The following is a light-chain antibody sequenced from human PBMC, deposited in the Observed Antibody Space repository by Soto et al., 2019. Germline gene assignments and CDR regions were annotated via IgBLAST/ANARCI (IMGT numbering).Light chain of an antibody. J-gene: IGKJ1*01. V-gene: IGKV3-15*01. CDR2: GAS. CDR3: QQYNNWPKT. CDR1: QSVSSN. Sequence: ILMSQSPATLSVSPGERATLSCRASQSVSSNLAWYRQKPGQAPRLLIYGASTRATGIPARFSGSGSGTEFTLTISRLQSEDFAVYYCQQYNNWPKTFGQGTKVDIK.